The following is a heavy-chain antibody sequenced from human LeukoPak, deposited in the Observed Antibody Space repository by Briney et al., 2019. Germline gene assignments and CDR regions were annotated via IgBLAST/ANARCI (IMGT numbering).Heavy chain of an antibody. CDR1: GFTFSSYD. J-gene: IGHJ3*02. CDR3: ARGRPPRYYYDSSGYLGDAFDI. V-gene: IGHV3-13*01. Sequence: PGGSLRLSCAASGFTFSSYDMHWVRQATGKGREWVSAIGTAGDTYYPGSVKGRFTISRENAKNSLYLQMNSLRAGDTAVYYCARGRPPRYYYDSSGYLGDAFDIWGQGTMVTVSS. D-gene: IGHD3-22*01. CDR2: IGTAGDT.